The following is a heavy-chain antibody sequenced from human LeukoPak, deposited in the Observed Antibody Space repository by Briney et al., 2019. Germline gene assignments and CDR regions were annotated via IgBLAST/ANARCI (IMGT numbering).Heavy chain of an antibody. CDR1: GFTFSRYA. J-gene: IGHJ4*02. V-gene: IGHV3-23*01. CDR2: ISGSGGRT. D-gene: IGHD2-2*01. CDR3: SKGGVRPAATFDY. Sequence: GGSLRLSCAASGFTFSRYAMRWVRQAPGKGVEGVSAISGSGGRTYYEDSVKGRFTISRDNSKNTVYREMNSLRAEDTAVYYCSKGGVRPAATFDYWRQGTLVTVSS.